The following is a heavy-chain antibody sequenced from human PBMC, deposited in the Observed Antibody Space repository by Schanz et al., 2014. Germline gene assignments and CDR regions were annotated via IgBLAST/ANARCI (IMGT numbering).Heavy chain of an antibody. V-gene: IGHV3-23*04. Sequence: EVQLVESGGGLVQPGGSLRLSCAASGFTFSSYGMNWIRQAPGKGLEWVSAISGSGGSTYYADSVKGRFTISRDNAKNSLFLQMNSLRPEDTAVYYCARGRVLESWGQGTLVTVSS. D-gene: IGHD1-1*01. J-gene: IGHJ5*02. CDR2: ISGSGGST. CDR1: GFTFSSYG. CDR3: ARGRVLES.